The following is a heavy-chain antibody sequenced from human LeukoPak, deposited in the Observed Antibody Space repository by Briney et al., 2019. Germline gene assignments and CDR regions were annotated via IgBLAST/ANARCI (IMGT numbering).Heavy chain of an antibody. CDR1: GGSISSYY. V-gene: IGHV4-59*01. CDR3: ARVRSQLWPPTFDY. CDR2: IHYTGST. Sequence: SETLSLTCTVSGGSISSYYWSWIRQPPGKGLEWIGYIHYTGSTNYNPSLKSRVTISVDTSKNQFSLKLSSVTAADTAVYYCARVRSQLWPPTFDYWGQGTLVTVSS. J-gene: IGHJ4*02. D-gene: IGHD5-18*01.